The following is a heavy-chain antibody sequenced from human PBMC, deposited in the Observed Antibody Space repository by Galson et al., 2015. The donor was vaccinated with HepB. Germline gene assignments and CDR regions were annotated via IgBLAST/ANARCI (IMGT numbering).Heavy chain of an antibody. CDR1: GFTFSSYA. Sequence: SLRLSCAASGFTFSSYAMHWVRQAPGKGLEWVAVISYDGSNKYYADSVKGRFTISRDNSKNTLYLQMNSLRAEDTAVYYCAREPHYYGSGSYFDYFDYWGQGTLVTVSS. V-gene: IGHV3-30*04. CDR3: AREPHYYGSGSYFDYFDY. D-gene: IGHD3-10*01. CDR2: ISYDGSNK. J-gene: IGHJ4*02.